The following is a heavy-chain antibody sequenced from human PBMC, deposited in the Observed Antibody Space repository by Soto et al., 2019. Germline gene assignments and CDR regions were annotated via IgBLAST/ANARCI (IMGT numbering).Heavy chain of an antibody. V-gene: IGHV1-3*01. D-gene: IGHD3-10*01. CDR2: INAGNGNR. CDR1: GHTFTSYA. Sequence: ASVKVSCKASGHTFTSYAMHWVRQGPGQRLERMGWINAGNGNRKYSQKFQGRVTITSDTSASTAYMELSSLRSEDTAVYYCARDNGLITDEIIYYYGSGIYYWFDPWGQGTLVTVSS. CDR3: ARDNGLITDEIIYYYGSGIYYWFDP. J-gene: IGHJ5*02.